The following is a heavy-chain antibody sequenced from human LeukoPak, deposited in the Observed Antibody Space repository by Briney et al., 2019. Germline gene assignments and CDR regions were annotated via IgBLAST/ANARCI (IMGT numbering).Heavy chain of an antibody. CDR2: MNPNSGNT. CDR3: TRGSSGRSYH. Sequence: ASVKVSRKASGYTFTSCDINWVRQATGQGLEWMGWMNPNSGNTGYGQSFQGRITMTRDISIGTAYMELSNLTSEDTAIYYCTRGSSGRSYHWGQGTLVTVSA. V-gene: IGHV1-8*01. CDR1: GYTFTSCD. D-gene: IGHD6-19*01. J-gene: IGHJ5*02.